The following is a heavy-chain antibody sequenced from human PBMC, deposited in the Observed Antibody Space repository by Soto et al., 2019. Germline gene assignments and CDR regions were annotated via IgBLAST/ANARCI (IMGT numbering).Heavy chain of an antibody. Sequence: ASVKVSCKASGGTFSSYAISWVRQAPGQGLEWMGGIIPIFGTANYAQKFQGRVTITADKSTSTAYMELSSLRSEDTAVYYCARADLEYSSSTLDYWGQGTLVTVSS. CDR2: IIPIFGTA. CDR3: ARADLEYSSSTLDY. CDR1: GGTFSSYA. D-gene: IGHD6-6*01. V-gene: IGHV1-69*06. J-gene: IGHJ4*02.